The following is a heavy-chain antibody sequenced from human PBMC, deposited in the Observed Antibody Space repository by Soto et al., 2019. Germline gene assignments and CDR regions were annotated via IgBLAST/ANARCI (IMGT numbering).Heavy chain of an antibody. D-gene: IGHD3-10*01. Sequence: QVQLQQWGAGLLKPSETLSLTCAVYGGSFSGYQWTWIRHTPGKGLEWIGEINDSGNINYNPSLKSRFTMLVDTAKKQISLRLSSVIAADTDVYYCARGLILWFGELSRRGGYYYYMDFWGKGTSVTVSS. CDR2: INDSGNI. J-gene: IGHJ6*03. CDR1: GGSFSGYQ. CDR3: ARGLILWFGELSRRGGYYYYMDF. V-gene: IGHV4-34*01.